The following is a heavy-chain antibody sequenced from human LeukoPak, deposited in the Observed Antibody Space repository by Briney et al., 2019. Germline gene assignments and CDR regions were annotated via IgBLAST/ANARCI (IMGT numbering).Heavy chain of an antibody. CDR1: GFTVSSNY. CDR2: IYSGGST. J-gene: IGHJ3*02. V-gene: IGHV3-66*01. CDR3: ARDMYSSGWYIRGSAFDI. D-gene: IGHD6-19*01. Sequence: GGSLRLSCAASGFTVSSNYMSWVRQAPGKGLEWVSVIYSGGSTYYADSVKGRFTISRDNSKNTLYLQMNSLRAEDTAVYYCARDMYSSGWYIRGSAFDIWGQGTMVTVSS.